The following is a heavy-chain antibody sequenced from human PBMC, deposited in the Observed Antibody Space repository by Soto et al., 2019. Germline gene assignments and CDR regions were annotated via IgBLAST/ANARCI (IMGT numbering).Heavy chain of an antibody. V-gene: IGHV4-31*03. CDR2: IYYTGST. CDR3: ARAGYDILTGSLHFDY. D-gene: IGHD3-9*01. J-gene: IGHJ4*02. Sequence: SETLSLTCTVSGGSISSGGYYWSWIRQHPGKGLEWIGYIYYTGSTYYNPSLKSRVTISVDTSKNQFSLKLSSVTAADTAMYYCARAGYDILTGSLHFDYWGQGTLVTVSS. CDR1: GGSISSGGYY.